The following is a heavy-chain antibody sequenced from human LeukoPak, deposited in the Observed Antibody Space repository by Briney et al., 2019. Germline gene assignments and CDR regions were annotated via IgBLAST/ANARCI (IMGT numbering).Heavy chain of an antibody. V-gene: IGHV3-33*01. CDR1: GFTFSSYG. D-gene: IGHD1-26*01. CDR2: IWYDGSNR. Sequence: GGSLRLSCAASGFTFSSYGMHWVRQAPGKGLEWVAVIWYDGSNRYYADSVKGRFTISRDNSKNTLYLQMNSLRAEDTAVYYCARAAMGGELLPGMDVWGKGTTVTVSS. CDR3: ARAAMGGELLPGMDV. J-gene: IGHJ6*04.